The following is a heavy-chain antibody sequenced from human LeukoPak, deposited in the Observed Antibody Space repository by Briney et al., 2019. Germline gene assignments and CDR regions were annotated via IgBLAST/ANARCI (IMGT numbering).Heavy chain of an antibody. J-gene: IGHJ3*02. V-gene: IGHV3-23*01. Sequence: GGSLRLSCAASGFTFSSYAMSWVRQAPGKGLEWVSAISGSGGSTYYADSVKGRFTISRDNSQNTVFLHMNSLRADDTALYYCSKDPNGDYVGAFDMWGPGTMVTVSS. CDR2: ISGSGGST. D-gene: IGHD4-17*01. CDR3: SKDPNGDYVGAFDM. CDR1: GFTFSSYA.